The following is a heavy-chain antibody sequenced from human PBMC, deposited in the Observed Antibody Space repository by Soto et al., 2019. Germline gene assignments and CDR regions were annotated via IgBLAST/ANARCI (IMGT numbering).Heavy chain of an antibody. CDR1: GVTFSSYA. Sequence: EVQLLESGGGLVQPGGSLRVSCAGSGVTFSSYAMSWVRQAPGKGLEWVSGISGSGGSTHYADSVKGRFTISRDNSKNTLYLQMNSLRAEDTAVYYCANDSAVTPYYFDYWGQVALVTVSS. V-gene: IGHV3-23*01. J-gene: IGHJ4*02. CDR2: ISGSGGST. D-gene: IGHD4-17*01. CDR3: ANDSAVTPYYFDY.